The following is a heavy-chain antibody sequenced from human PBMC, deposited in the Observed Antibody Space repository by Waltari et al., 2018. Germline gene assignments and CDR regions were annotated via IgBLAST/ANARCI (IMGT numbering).Heavy chain of an antibody. D-gene: IGHD3-16*01. CDR2: IIPILGTAP. CDR3: ARRQLGGAFDP. V-gene: IGHV1-69*12. CDR1: GGTFGSYA. Sequence: QVQLVQSGAEVKKPGSSVKVSCKASGGTFGSYAITWVRQAPGEGFEWMGGIIPILGTAPNYAQKFQGRRTVTADESTATVYMDLSSLRSDDTAVYYCARRQLGGAFDPWGQGTLVSVSS. J-gene: IGHJ5*02.